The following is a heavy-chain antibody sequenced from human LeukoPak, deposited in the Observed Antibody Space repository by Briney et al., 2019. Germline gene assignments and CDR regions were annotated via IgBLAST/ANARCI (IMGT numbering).Heavy chain of an antibody. CDR3: ARALSPGYCSSTSCRDFDY. CDR2: IDPNSGGT. V-gene: IGHV1-2*02. D-gene: IGHD2-2*03. CDR1: GYTFTGYY. J-gene: IGHJ4*02. Sequence: ASVKVSCKASGYTFTGYYMRWVRQAPGQGLEWMGWIDPNSGGTNYAQKFQGRVTMTRDTSISTAYMELSRLRSDDTAVYYCARALSPGYCSSTSCRDFDYWGQGTLVTVSS.